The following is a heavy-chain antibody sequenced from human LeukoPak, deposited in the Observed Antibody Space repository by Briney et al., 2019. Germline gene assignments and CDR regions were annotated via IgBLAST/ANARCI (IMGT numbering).Heavy chain of an antibody. D-gene: IGHD6-13*01. CDR3: ARDPVSLGIPLDY. CDR2: IKQDGSEK. J-gene: IGHJ4*02. V-gene: IGHV3-7*01. Sequence: QSGGSLRLSCAASGFTFSSYWMSWVRQAPGKGLEWVANIKQDGSEKYYVDSVKGRFTISRDNAKNSLYLQMNSLRAEDTAVYYCARDPVSLGIPLDYWGQGTLVTVSS. CDR1: GFTFSSYW.